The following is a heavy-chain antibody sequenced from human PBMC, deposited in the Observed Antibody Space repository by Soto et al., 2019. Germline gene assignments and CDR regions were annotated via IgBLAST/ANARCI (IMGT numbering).Heavy chain of an antibody. V-gene: IGHV4-59*01. CDR2: IYYTGST. CDR3: RRAPDWAYFDC. Sequence: PSETLYLTFSVSSSSLRTYCWAWGRPPPGKGLGWIGYIYYTGSTNYNPSLKARAAISLDTSKNQFSLNLSSATAADPHGYYFRRAPDWAYFDCWGLGTVVTVPS. CDR1: SSSLRTYC. D-gene: IGHD2-21*01. J-gene: IGHJ4*02.